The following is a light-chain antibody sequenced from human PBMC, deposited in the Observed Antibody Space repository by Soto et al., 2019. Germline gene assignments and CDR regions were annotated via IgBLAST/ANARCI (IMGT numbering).Light chain of an antibody. Sequence: QSALTQPASVSGSPGQSITISCTGTSSDVGGYNYVSWYQQHPGKAPKLMIYDVSNRPSGVSNRFSGSKSGNTASLTISGLQAEDEADYYCMVFGGGTQLTVL. CDR2: DVS. V-gene: IGLV2-14*01. CDR3: MV. CDR1: SSDVGGYNY. J-gene: IGLJ3*02.